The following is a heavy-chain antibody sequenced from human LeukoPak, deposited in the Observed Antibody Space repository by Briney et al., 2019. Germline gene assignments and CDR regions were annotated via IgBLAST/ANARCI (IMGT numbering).Heavy chain of an antibody. Sequence: GGSLRLSCAASGFTFSGSAMHWVRQASGKGLEWVGRIRSKANSYATAYAASVKGRFTISRDDSKNTAYLQMNSLKTEDTAVYYCARVRGKGSSSWYRAFDIWGQGTMVTVSS. D-gene: IGHD6-13*01. CDR2: IRSKANSYAT. CDR1: GFTFSGSA. J-gene: IGHJ3*02. V-gene: IGHV3-73*01. CDR3: ARVRGKGSSSWYRAFDI.